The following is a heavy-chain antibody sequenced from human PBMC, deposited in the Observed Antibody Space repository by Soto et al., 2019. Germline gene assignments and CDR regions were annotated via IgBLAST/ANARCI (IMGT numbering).Heavy chain of an antibody. CDR1: GFTFSDHY. CDR2: IRNRPNSYTT. J-gene: IGHJ4*02. Sequence: EVQLVESGGGLVQPGGSLRLSRAASGFTFSDHYMDWVRQAPGKGLEWVGRIRNRPNSYTTQYAASVKGRFAVLRDDSENLVYLQMNDLKTEDTAVYYCVRDSGRGFYFDYWGQGAQVTVSS. CDR3: VRDSGRGFYFDY. V-gene: IGHV3-72*01. D-gene: IGHD3-10*01.